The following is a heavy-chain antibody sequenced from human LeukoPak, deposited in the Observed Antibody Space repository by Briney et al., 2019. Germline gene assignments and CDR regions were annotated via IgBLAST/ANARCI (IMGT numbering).Heavy chain of an antibody. CDR2: ISSSSSYI. CDR3: AITSYDVGGYGAFDI. Sequence: GSLRLSCAASGFTFSSYSMNWVRQAPGKGLEWVSSISSSSSYINYADSVKGRFTISRDNAKNSLYLQMNSLRAEDTAVYYCAITSYDVGGYGAFDIWGQGTMVSVSS. D-gene: IGHD3-22*01. J-gene: IGHJ3*02. V-gene: IGHV3-21*01. CDR1: GFTFSSYS.